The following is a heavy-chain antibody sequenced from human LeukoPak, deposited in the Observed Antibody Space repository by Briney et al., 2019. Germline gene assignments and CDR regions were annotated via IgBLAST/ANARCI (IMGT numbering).Heavy chain of an antibody. D-gene: IGHD3-22*01. V-gene: IGHV3-23*02. CDR3: AREDYYFDSSGTHYFDY. Sequence: PGGSLRLSCAASGFAFSNYGMNWVRQAPGKGLEWVSGITGGGDTTFYGESVKGRFTISRDNHKNTLYLQVSSLRADDTAVYYCAREDYYFDSSGTHYFDYWGQGTLVTVSS. CDR1: GFAFSNYG. CDR2: ITGGGDTT. J-gene: IGHJ4*02.